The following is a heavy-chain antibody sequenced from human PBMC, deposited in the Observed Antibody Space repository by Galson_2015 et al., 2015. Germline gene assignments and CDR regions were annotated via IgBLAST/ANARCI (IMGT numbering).Heavy chain of an antibody. Sequence: SLRLSCAASGFTFSNYWLAWVRQPPGRGPEWVANIKHDGSEKNYVDSLKGRLFISRDNAKNSLSLHMNGLRVDDSAVYYCVRSRRPYYSSNWYGHDAFDIWGQGTLVTVSS. J-gene: IGHJ3*02. V-gene: IGHV3-7*01. CDR2: IKHDGSEK. D-gene: IGHD6-13*01. CDR3: VRSRRPYYSSNWYGHDAFDI. CDR1: GFTFSNYW.